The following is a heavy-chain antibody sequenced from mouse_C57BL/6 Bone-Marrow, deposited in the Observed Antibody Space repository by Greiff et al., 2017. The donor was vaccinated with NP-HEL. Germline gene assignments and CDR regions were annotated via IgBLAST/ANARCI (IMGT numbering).Heavy chain of an antibody. Sequence: QVQLQQPGAELVMPGASVKLSCKASGYTFTSYWMHWVKQRPGQGLEWIGEIDPSDSYTNYNQKFKGKSTLTVDKSSSTAYMQLSSLTSEDSAVCDCASQDTSGTYWYFDVWGTGTTVTVSS. CDR2: IDPSDSYT. D-gene: IGHD3-2*02. V-gene: IGHV1-69*01. CDR3: ASQDTSGTYWYFDV. J-gene: IGHJ1*03. CDR1: GYTFTSYW.